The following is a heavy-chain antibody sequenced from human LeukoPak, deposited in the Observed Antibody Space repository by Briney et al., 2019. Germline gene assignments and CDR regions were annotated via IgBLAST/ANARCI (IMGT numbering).Heavy chain of an antibody. CDR1: GYTFPSYY. D-gene: IGHD3-3*01. J-gene: IGHJ5*02. CDR2: INPSGGST. V-gene: IGHV1-46*01. CDR3: AREEPESSSITIFGVVTRAQPNWFDP. Sequence: ASVKVSCKASGYTFPSYYMHWVRQAPGQGLEWMGIINPSGGSTSYAQKFQGRVTMTRDTSTSTVYMELSSLRSEDTAVYYCAREEPESSSITIFGVVTRAQPNWFDPWGQGTLVTVSS.